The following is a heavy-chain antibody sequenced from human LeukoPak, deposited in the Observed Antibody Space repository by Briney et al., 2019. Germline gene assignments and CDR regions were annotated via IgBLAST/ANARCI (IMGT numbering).Heavy chain of an antibody. Sequence: GGSLRLSCAASGFTFSGSAMHWVRQASGKGLEWVGRIRSKANSYATAYAASVKGRFTISRDDSKNTAYLQMNSLKTEDTAVYYCTRLALNRKGGFDYWGQGTLVTVSS. CDR2: IRSKANSYAT. CDR3: TRLALNRKGGFDY. J-gene: IGHJ4*02. CDR1: GFTFSGSA. V-gene: IGHV3-73*01.